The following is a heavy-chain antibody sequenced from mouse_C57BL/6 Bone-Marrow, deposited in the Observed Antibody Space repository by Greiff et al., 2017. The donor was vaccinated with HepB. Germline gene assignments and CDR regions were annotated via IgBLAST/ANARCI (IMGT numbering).Heavy chain of an antibody. CDR3: AREDRYYGNYEAMDY. D-gene: IGHD2-1*01. J-gene: IGHJ4*01. CDR1: GYTFTSYW. Sequence: QVQLQQSGTELVKPGASVKLSCKASGYTFTSYWMHWVKQRPGQGLEWIGNINPSNGGTNYNQKFKSKATLTVDKSSSTAYMQLSSLTSEDSAVYYGAREDRYYGNYEAMDYWGQGTSVTVSS. CDR2: INPSNGGT. V-gene: IGHV1-53*01.